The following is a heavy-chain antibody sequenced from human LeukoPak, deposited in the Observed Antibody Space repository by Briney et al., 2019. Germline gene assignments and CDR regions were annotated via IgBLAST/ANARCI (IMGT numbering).Heavy chain of an antibody. CDR3: TNSPWKVPTGY. D-gene: IGHD5-12*01. J-gene: IGHJ4*02. CDR2: ISGSGGST. V-gene: IGHV3-23*01. CDR1: GFTFSSYA. Sequence: PGGSLRLSCAASGFTFSSYAMSWVRQAPGKGLEWVSAISGSGGSTYYADSVKGRFTISRDNSKNTLYLQMNSLRAEDTAVYYCTNSPWKVPTGYWGQGTLATVSS.